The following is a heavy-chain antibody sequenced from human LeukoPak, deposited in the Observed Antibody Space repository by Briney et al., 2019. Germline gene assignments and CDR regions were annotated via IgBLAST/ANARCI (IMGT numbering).Heavy chain of an antibody. J-gene: IGHJ5*02. CDR2: IIPIFGTA. D-gene: IGHD2-2*01. CDR3: ARVRSTSNYGARGRNWFDP. CDR1: GGTFSSYA. Sequence: SVKLSCKASGGTFSSYAISWVRQAPGQGLEWMGGIIPIFGTANYAQKFQGRVTITTDESTSTAYMELSSLRAEDTAVYYCARVRSTSNYGARGRNWFDPWGQGTLVTVSS. V-gene: IGHV1-69*05.